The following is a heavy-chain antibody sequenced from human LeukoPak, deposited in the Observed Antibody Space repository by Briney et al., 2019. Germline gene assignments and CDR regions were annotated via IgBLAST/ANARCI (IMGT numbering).Heavy chain of an antibody. CDR2: IYSGGST. CDR1: GFTVSSNY. D-gene: IGHD5-18*01. V-gene: IGHV3-66*01. Sequence: GGSLRLSCAASGFTVSSNYMSWVRQAPGKGLEWVSVIYSGGSTYYADSVKGRFTISRDNSKNTLYLQMDSLRAEDTAVYYCARDGYSYGGYDYWGQGTLVTVSS. CDR3: ARDGYSYGGYDY. J-gene: IGHJ4*02.